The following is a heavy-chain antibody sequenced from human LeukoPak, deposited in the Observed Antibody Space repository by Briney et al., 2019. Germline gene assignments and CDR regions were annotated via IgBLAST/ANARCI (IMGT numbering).Heavy chain of an antibody. D-gene: IGHD2/OR15-2a*01. Sequence: PSETLSLTCAVYGGSFSNYYWSWIRQPPGKGLEWIGEINHSGSTKYNPSLKSRVTISVETSKKQFSLNLRSVTAADTAVYQCAIPPTGVIEYFYSWGQGTLVPVSS. J-gene: IGHJ5*02. CDR2: INHSGST. CDR3: AIPPTGVIEYFYS. V-gene: IGHV4-34*01. CDR1: GGSFSNYY.